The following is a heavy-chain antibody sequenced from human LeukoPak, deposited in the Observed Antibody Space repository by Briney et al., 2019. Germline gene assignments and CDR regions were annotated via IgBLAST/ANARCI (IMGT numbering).Heavy chain of an antibody. V-gene: IGHV4-34*08. CDR2: ITHTGRT. Sequence: SETLSLTCAVSGGSSSVYYWSWVRQPPGKGLEWIGEITHTGRTNYNPSLNRRVTISVDTSKNQFSLRLNSVTAADTAVYYCAPIFGGYSDFDYWGQGTLVTVSS. D-gene: IGHD5-12*01. CDR1: GGSSSVYY. CDR3: APIFGGYSDFDY. J-gene: IGHJ4*01.